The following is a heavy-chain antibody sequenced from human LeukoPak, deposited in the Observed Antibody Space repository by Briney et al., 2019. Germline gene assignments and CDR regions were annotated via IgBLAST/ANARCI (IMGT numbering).Heavy chain of an antibody. J-gene: IGHJ6*02. V-gene: IGHV1-18*01. CDR1: GYTFTSYV. D-gene: IGHD4-17*01. Sequence: ASVKVSCKASGYTFTSYVISWVRQAPGQGLEWMGWISAYNGNTNYAQKLQGRVTMTTDTSTSTAYMELRSLRSDDTAVYYCARDKGYGDYLGLYYGMDVWGQGTTVTVSS. CDR3: ARDKGYGDYLGLYYGMDV. CDR2: ISAYNGNT.